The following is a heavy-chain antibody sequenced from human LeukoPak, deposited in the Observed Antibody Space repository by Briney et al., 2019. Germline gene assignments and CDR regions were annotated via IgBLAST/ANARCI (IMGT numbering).Heavy chain of an antibody. D-gene: IGHD3-22*01. V-gene: IGHV3-33*06. CDR1: GFTFSSYG. CDR3: AKSNLDSSGYYLDY. CDR2: IWYDGSNK. Sequence: PGGSLRLSCAASGFTFSSYGMHWVRQAPGKGLEGVAVIWYDGSNKYYADSVKGRFTISRDNSKNTLYLQMNSLRAEDTAVYYCAKSNLDSSGYYLDYWGQGTLVTVSS. J-gene: IGHJ4*02.